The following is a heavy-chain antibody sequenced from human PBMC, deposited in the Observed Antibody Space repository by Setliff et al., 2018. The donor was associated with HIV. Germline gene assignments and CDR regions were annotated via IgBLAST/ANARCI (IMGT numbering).Heavy chain of an antibody. CDR2: IYYSGST. CDR3: ASGGRSTVTQWAWFDP. V-gene: IGHV4-39*07. CDR1: GASISSSSYF. D-gene: IGHD4-17*01. Sequence: PSETLSLTCTVSGASISSSSYFWGWIRQPPGKGLEWIGSIYYSGSTYYNPSLKSRVTISGDTTKNQISLKLTSVTAADTAVYYCASGGRSTVTQWAWFDPWGQGTLVTVS. J-gene: IGHJ5*02.